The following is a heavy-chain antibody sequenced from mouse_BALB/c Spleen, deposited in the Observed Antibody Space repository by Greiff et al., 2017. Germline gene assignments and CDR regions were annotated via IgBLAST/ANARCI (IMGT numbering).Heavy chain of an antibody. J-gene: IGHJ4*01. CDR2: ISSGGSYT. Sequence: DVHLVESGGGLVKPGGSLKLSCAASGFTFSSYAMSWVRQTPEKRLEWVATISSGGSYTYYPDSVKGRFTISRDNAKNTLYLQMSSLRSEDTAMYYCARHREGAMDYWGQGTSVTVSS. CDR1: GFTFSSYA. D-gene: IGHD3-3*01. V-gene: IGHV5-9-3*01. CDR3: ARHREGAMDY.